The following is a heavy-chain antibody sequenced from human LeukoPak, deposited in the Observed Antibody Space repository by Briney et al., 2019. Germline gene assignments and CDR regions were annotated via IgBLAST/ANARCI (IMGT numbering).Heavy chain of an antibody. CDR2: IYYSGST. Sequence: PSETLSLTCTVSGGSISSSSYYWGWIRQPPGKVLEWIGSIYYSGSTYYNPSLKSRVTISVDTSKNQFSLKLSSVTAADTAVYYCARLEPQSYNYDFWSGYGSLNWFDPSGQGTLVTVSS. D-gene: IGHD3-3*01. V-gene: IGHV4-39*01. CDR3: ARLEPQSYNYDFWSGYGSLNWFDP. J-gene: IGHJ5*02. CDR1: GGSISSSSYY.